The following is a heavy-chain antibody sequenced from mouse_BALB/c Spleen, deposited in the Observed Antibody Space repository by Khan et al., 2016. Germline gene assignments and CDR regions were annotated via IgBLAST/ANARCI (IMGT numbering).Heavy chain of an antibody. V-gene: IGHV2-6-4*01. D-gene: IGHD1-1*01. J-gene: IGHJ2*01. CDR2: IWGGGST. CDR1: GFSLSKYS. CDR3: ARTLLRGDFDY. Sequence: QVQLKESGPGLVAPSQSLSITCTVSGFSLSKYSVHWVRQPPGKGLEWLGMIWGGGSTDYNSALKSRLSISKDNSKSQVFLKMNSLHTDDTAMYYWARTLLRGDFDYWGQGTTLTVSS.